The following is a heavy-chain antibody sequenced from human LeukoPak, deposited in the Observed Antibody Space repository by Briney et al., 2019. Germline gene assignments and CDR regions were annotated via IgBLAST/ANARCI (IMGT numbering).Heavy chain of an antibody. CDR2: IYYTGST. CDR1: VGSISSSSYY. V-gene: IGHV4-39*01. D-gene: IGHD3-9*01. J-gene: IGHJ4*02. CDR3: ASDTLTGYSTFDY. Sequence: SETLSLTCTVSVGSISSSSYYWGWIRQPPGKGLEWIGSIYYTGSTYYNSSLKSRVTIFIDTSRTQFSLKLSSMSDADTAMYYCASDTLTGYSTFDYWGQGTMLTVSS.